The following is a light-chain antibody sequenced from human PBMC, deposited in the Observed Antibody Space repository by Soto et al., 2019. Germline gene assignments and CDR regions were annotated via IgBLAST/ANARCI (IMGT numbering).Light chain of an antibody. CDR3: QQYRSSPPLT. V-gene: IGKV3-20*01. Sequence: EIVLTQSPCTLSLSPGERATLSCRASESVSNNYLAWYQQRPGQAPRLLIYGASSRATGIPDRFSGSGSGTDFTLTISRLEPEDFAVYYCQQYRSSPPLTFGGGAKVDIK. J-gene: IGKJ4*01. CDR1: ESVSNNY. CDR2: GAS.